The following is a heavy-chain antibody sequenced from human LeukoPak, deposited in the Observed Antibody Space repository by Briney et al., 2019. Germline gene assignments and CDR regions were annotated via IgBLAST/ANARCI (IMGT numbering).Heavy chain of an antibody. D-gene: IGHD6-13*01. CDR3: ARSVGYSSSWDDY. Sequence: GGSLRLSCAASGFTFSDYYMSWIRQAPGKGLEGVSYISSSSSYTNYADSVKGRFTISRDNAKNSLYLQMNSLRAEDTAVYYCARSVGYSSSWDDYWGQGTLVTVSS. V-gene: IGHV3-11*03. J-gene: IGHJ4*02. CDR1: GFTFSDYY. CDR2: ISSSSSYT.